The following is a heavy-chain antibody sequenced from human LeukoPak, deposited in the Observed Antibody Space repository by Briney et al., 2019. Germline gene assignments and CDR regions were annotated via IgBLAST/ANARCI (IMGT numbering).Heavy chain of an antibody. CDR2: MYYGGST. D-gene: IGHD1-26*01. CDR1: GGSISSSIYY. V-gene: IGHV4-39*01. Sequence: SETLSLTCNVRGGSISSSIYYWGWIRQPPGKGLEWIGSMYYGGSTYYNPSLKSRVTISVDTSKNQFSLKLSSVTAADTAVYYCARRGPSGRSLDYWGQGNLVTVSS. J-gene: IGHJ4*02. CDR3: ARRGPSGRSLDY.